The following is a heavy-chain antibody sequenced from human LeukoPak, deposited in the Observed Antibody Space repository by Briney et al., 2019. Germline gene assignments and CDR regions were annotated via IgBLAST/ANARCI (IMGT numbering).Heavy chain of an antibody. V-gene: IGHV3-33*06. D-gene: IGHD4-17*01. Sequence: PGGSLRLSCAASGFTFSSYVMHRVRQAPGKGLEWVAVIWYDGSNKYYADSVKGRFTISRDNSKNTLYLRMNSLRAEDTAVYYCAKGDYGDYYGMDVWGQGTTVTVSS. CDR3: AKGDYGDYYGMDV. J-gene: IGHJ6*02. CDR1: GFTFSSYV. CDR2: IWYDGSNK.